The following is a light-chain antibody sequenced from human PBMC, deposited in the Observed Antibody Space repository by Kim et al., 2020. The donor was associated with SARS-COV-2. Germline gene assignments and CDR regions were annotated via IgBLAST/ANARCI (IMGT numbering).Light chain of an antibody. CDR2: YVS. Sequence: PSVTFSCTGTSSDVGAYNFVSWYQQHPGKAPKLILHYVSERPSGVPDRYSGSKSGNTASLTVSGLLPEDEAAYFCISYAGNDNMVIGGGTQLTVL. V-gene: IGLV2-8*01. CDR1: SSDVGAYNF. CDR3: ISYAGNDNMV. J-gene: IGLJ3*02.